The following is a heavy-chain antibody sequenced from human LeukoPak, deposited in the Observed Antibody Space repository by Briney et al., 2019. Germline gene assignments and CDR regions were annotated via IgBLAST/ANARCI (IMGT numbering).Heavy chain of an antibody. CDR3: AKQRSEVVVAATNY. CDR2: ITGGGDAT. V-gene: IGHV3-23*01. D-gene: IGHD2-15*01. CDR1: GFTFSSYA. J-gene: IGHJ4*02. Sequence: GGSLRLSCAASGFTFSSYAMTWVRQAPGKGLEWVSSITGGGDATYYADSVRGRFTISRDNSKNTLSVQMNSLRAEDTAVYYCAKQRSEVVVAATNYWGQGTLVTVSS.